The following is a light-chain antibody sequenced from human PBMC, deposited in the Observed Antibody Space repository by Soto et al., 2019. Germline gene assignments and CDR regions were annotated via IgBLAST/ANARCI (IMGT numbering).Light chain of an antibody. V-gene: IGLV2-14*01. CDR2: EVT. CDR1: SGDIGSYNR. CDR3: SSYTNINTRACV. Sequence: QSALTQPASVSGSPGQSITISGTGTSGDIGSYNRVSWYQQHPGKAPKLIIYEVTDRPSGASNRFSGSKSGNTASLTISGLQAEDEAEYYCSSYTNINTRACVFGTGTKVTVL. J-gene: IGLJ1*01.